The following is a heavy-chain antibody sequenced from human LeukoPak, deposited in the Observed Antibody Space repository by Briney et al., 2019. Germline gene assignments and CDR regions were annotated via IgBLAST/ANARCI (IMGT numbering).Heavy chain of an antibody. V-gene: IGHV4-34*01. CDR1: GVSFSGYY. CDR2: INYSGST. D-gene: IGHD2-2*01. Sequence: SETLSLTCAVYGVSFSGYYWSWIRKPPGKGLEWIGEINYSGSTNYNPSLKSRVTISVDTSKNQFSLKLSSVTAADTAVYYCARRRSTSFSRYFDLWGRGTLVTVSS. CDR3: ARRRSTSFSRYFDL. J-gene: IGHJ2*01.